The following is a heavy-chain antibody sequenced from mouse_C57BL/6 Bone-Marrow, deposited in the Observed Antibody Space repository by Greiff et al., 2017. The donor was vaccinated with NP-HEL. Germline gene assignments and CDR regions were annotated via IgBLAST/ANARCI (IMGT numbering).Heavy chain of an antibody. J-gene: IGHJ2*01. CDR2: ISSGSSTI. V-gene: IGHV5-17*01. CDR3: AVGNPYYCDY. D-gene: IGHD2-1*01. Sequence: EVKVVESGGGLVKPGGSLKLSCAASGFTFSDYGMHWVRQAPEKGLEWVAYISSGSSTIYYADTVKGRFTISRDNAKNTLFLQMTSLRSEDTAMYYCAVGNPYYCDYWGQGTTLTVSS. CDR1: GFTFSDYG.